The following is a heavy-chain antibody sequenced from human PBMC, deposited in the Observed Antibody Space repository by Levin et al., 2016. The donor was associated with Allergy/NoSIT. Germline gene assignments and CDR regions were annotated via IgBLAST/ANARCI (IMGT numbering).Heavy chain of an antibody. CDR2: IWYDGSNK. Sequence: GESLKISCAASGFTFSSYGMHWVRQAPGKGLEWVAVIWYDGSNKYYADSVKGRFTISRDNSKNTLYLQMNSLRAEDTAVYYCAREGSYYDFWSGYYTGLYYYYYMDVWGKGTTVTVSS. CDR3: AREGSYYDFWSGYYTGLYYYYYMDV. D-gene: IGHD3-3*01. CDR1: GFTFSSYG. V-gene: IGHV3-33*01. J-gene: IGHJ6*03.